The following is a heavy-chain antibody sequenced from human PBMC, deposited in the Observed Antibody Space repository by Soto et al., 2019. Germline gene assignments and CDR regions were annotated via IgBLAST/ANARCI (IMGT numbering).Heavy chain of an antibody. V-gene: IGHV1-18*01. Sequence: QVHLVQSGAEGKKPGASVKVSCKGSGYAFTTYGITWVRQAPGQGLEWMGWISAHNGNTKYAQKLQGRATVTRETTPSTTILELRSLRYDDTAVYYCARVRYGDYWGQGALVAVTS. CDR3: ARVRYGDY. CDR1: GYAFTTYG. J-gene: IGHJ4*02. CDR2: ISAHNGNT. D-gene: IGHD1-1*01.